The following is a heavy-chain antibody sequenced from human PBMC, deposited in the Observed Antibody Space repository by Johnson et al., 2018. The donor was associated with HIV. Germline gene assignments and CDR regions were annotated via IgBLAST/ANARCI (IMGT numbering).Heavy chain of an antibody. CDR3: TTEEYRLTAFDM. Sequence: VQLVESGGGLVKPGGSLRLSCAASGFTFSNVWMNCVRQAPGKGLEWVGRIKSKADGGRTHYGAPVEGRFSISRDDSQNTLYLQMNSLKTEDTAGYYCTTEEYRLTAFDMWGQGTMVSVSS. CDR1: GFTFSNVW. V-gene: IGHV3-15*01. J-gene: IGHJ3*02. D-gene: IGHD6-6*01. CDR2: IKSKADGGRT.